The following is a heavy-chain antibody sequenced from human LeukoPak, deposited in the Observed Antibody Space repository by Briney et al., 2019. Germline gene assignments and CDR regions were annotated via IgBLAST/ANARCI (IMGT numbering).Heavy chain of an antibody. V-gene: IGHV1-69*04. CDR3: ARSQDCSSTSCQSDY. Sequence: GASVKVSCKASGGTFSSYAISWVRQAPGQGLEWMGRIIPILGIANYAQKFQGRVTITADKSTSTAYMELSSLRSEDTAVYYCARSQDCSSTSCQSDYWGQGTLVTVSS. CDR1: GGTFSSYA. D-gene: IGHD2-2*01. CDR2: IIPILGIA. J-gene: IGHJ4*02.